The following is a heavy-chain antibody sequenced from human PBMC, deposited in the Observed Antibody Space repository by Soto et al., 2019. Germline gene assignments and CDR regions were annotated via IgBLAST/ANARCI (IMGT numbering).Heavy chain of an antibody. V-gene: IGHV4-28*01. CDR2: IYYSGTT. CDR3: ARREIQGPIDY. J-gene: IGHJ4*02. D-gene: IGHD1-26*01. CDR1: VYSITSSNW. Sequence: SETQSHTCAVSVYSITSSNWWGWIRQPPGKGLDWIVYIYYSGTTYYNPSLKSRVTMSVDTSKNQFSLKLTSVTAVDTAVYYCARREIQGPIDYWGQG.